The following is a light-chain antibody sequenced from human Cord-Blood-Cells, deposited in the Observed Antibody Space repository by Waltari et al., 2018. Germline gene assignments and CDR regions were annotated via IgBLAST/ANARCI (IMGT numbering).Light chain of an antibody. J-gene: IGLJ3*02. V-gene: IGLV1-44*01. CDR1: SSNIGSNT. Sequence: QSVLTQPPSASGTPGQRVTISCSGSSSNIGSNTVNWYQQRPGTAPKLLLYSHNQRPSGVPDRFSGSKSGTSASLAISGLQSEDEADYYCAAWDDSLNGLVFGGGTKLTVL. CDR2: SHN. CDR3: AAWDDSLNGLV.